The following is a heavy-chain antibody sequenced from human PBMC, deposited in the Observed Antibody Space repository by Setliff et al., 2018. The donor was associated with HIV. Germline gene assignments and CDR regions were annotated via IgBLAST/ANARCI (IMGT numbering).Heavy chain of an antibody. Sequence: NPSETLSLTCTVSNGSFSGYFWHWIRQAPGRGLEWIGAVNRGGETNYNPSLESRATISADTSKRQFALALSSVTAADTAVYYCARDGPDCSSTKCYAQDYYYYGMDVWGQGTTVTVSS. CDR2: VNRGGET. CDR3: ARDGPDCSSTKCYAQDYYYYGMDV. D-gene: IGHD2-2*01. CDR1: NGSFSGYF. V-gene: IGHV4-34*01. J-gene: IGHJ6*02.